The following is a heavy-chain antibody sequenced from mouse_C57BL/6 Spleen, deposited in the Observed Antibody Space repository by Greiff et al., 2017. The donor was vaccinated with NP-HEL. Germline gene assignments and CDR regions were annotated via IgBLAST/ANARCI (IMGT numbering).Heavy chain of an antibody. CDR2: IYPGDGDT. CDR1: GYAFSSSW. Sequence: QVQLQQSGPELVKPGASVKISCKASGYAFSSSWMNWVKQRPGKGLEWIGRIYPGDGDTNYNGKFKGKATLTADKSSSTAYMQLSSLTSEDSAVYFCASITTLVAHFDYWGQGTTLTVSS. V-gene: IGHV1-82*01. D-gene: IGHD1-1*01. J-gene: IGHJ2*01. CDR3: ASITTLVAHFDY.